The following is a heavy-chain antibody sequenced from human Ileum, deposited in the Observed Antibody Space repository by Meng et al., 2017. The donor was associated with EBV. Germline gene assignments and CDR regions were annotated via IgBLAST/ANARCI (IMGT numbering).Heavy chain of an antibody. D-gene: IGHD7-27*01. V-gene: IGHV1-8*01. J-gene: IGHJ4*02. CDR3: ATGVAHFEY. CDR2: IMRNRGTI. Sequence: QVRESGAEDTKRGASWKVSCKASGSAFTSYDSVWGRQGTVLGLELMGWIMRNRGTIGYAQKFPRRLTMTPNIPTSTAYMDLSRLRREDTAVYDFATGVAHFEYWGQRTLVTVSS. CDR1: GSAFTSYD.